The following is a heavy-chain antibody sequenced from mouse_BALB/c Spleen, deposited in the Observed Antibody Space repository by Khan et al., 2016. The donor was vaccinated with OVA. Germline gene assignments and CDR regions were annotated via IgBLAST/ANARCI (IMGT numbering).Heavy chain of an antibody. Sequence: VQLQESGAELAKPGASVKMSCKASGYTFTTYWMHWVKQRPGQGLEWIGYINPTSGYTDYNDKFKDRATLSADKSSSTAYRQLNSLTSEDSAVYYCTRDRIDYWGQGTTLTVSS. CDR2: INPTSGYT. V-gene: IGHV1-7*01. CDR1: GYTFTTYW. CDR3: TRDRIDY. J-gene: IGHJ2*01.